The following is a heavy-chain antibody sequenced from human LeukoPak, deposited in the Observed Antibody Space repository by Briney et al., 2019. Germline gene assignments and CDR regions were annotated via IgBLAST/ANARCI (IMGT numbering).Heavy chain of an antibody. J-gene: IGHJ4*02. CDR1: GGSISSYY. CDR2: IYYSGST. D-gene: IGHD5-18*01. V-gene: IGHV4-59*01. CDR3: ARGRRGYSYGELDY. Sequence: SETLSLTCTVSGGSISSYYWSWIRQPPGKGLEWIGYIYYSGSTNYNPSLKSRVTISVDTSKNQFSLKLSSVTAADTAVYYCARGRRGYSYGELDYWGRGTLVTVSS.